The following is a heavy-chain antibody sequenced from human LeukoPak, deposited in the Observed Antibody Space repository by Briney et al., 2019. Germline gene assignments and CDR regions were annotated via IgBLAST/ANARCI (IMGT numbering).Heavy chain of an antibody. CDR1: GFTFSYYS. D-gene: IGHD2/OR15-2a*01. V-gene: IGHV3-48*02. CDR3: ARDLWSEGWFDP. CDR2: ISSGSSTI. Sequence: GGSLRLSCAASGFTFSYYSMNWVRQAPGKGLEWVSYISSGSSTIYYAESVKGRFTISRDNAKNSLYLEMNSLRDEDTAVYYCARDLWSEGWFDPWGQGTLVTVSS. J-gene: IGHJ5*02.